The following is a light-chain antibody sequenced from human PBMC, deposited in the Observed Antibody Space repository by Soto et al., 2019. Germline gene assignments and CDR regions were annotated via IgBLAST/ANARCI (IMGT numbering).Light chain of an antibody. CDR2: GAS. Sequence: VGVTQSSATGSVSPGERATLSGRAGQSIGDKLAWYQQKPGQAPRLLIYGASTRATGVPARFSGSGSGAEFTLTLSRLEPDDFAVYYCQQYGSFGQGTKVDIK. CDR1: QSIGDK. CDR3: QQYGS. J-gene: IGKJ1*01. V-gene: IGKV3-15*01.